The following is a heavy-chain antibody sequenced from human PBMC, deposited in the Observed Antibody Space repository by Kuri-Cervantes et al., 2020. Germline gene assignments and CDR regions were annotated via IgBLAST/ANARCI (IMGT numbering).Heavy chain of an antibody. J-gene: IGHJ4*02. CDR1: GFTFSSYW. Sequence: ETLSLTCAASGFTFSSYWMSWVRQAPGKGLEWVANIKQDGSEKYYVDSVKGRFTISRDNAKNSLYLQMNSLRAEDTAVYYCAKDLDIVATATFDYWGQGTLVTVSS. D-gene: IGHD5-12*01. CDR2: IKQDGSEK. CDR3: AKDLDIVATATFDY. V-gene: IGHV3-7*01.